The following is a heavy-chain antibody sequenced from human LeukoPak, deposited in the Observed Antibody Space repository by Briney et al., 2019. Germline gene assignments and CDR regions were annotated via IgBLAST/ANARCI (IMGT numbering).Heavy chain of an antibody. CDR3: ARDLQRHDAFDI. Sequence: SETLSLTCSVSGGSVNIDSYYWSWTRQPPKKGLEWIGYIYFTGRTKYNPSLKSRVTISLDTSKNQFSLKMSSVIAADTAVYYCARDLQRHDAFDIWGQGTMVTVSS. V-gene: IGHV4-61*01. CDR2: IYFTGRT. J-gene: IGHJ3*02. CDR1: GGSVNIDSYY.